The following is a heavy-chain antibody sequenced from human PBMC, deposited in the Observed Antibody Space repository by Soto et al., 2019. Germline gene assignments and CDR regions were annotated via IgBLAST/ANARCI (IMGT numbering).Heavy chain of an antibody. CDR1: GGSISSGYYS. V-gene: IGHV4-31*03. CDR2: IYYSGST. J-gene: IGHJ5*02. Sequence: SETLSLTCTVSGGSISSGYYSWSWIRQHPGKGLEWIGYIYYSGSTFYNPSLKSRVTISVDTSDNPFSLRLSSVTPADTSVYYCARAENWFDPWGQGTLVTVSS. CDR3: ARAENWFDP.